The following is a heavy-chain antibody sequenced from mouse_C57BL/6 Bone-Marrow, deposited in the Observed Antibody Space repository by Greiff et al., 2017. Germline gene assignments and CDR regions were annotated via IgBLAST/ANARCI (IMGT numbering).Heavy chain of an antibody. CDR2: IYPRSGKT. CDR3: ARVKKYWYFDV. Sequence: QVQPQQSGAELARPGASVKLFCKASGYTFTSHGISRVKQRTGQGLEWIGEIYPRSGKTYYNEKFKGKATLTADKSSSTAYMELRSLTSEDSAVYFCARVKKYWYFDVWGTGTTVTVSS. J-gene: IGHJ1*03. CDR1: GYTFTSHG. V-gene: IGHV1-81*01.